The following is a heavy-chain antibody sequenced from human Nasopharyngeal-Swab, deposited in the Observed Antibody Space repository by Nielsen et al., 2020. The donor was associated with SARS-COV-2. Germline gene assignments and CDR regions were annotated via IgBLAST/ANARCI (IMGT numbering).Heavy chain of an antibody. CDR3: ARDLSYYDSSGYPGDY. D-gene: IGHD3-22*01. J-gene: IGHJ4*02. V-gene: IGHV3-30-3*01. CDR2: ISYDGSNK. Sequence: VRQAPGKGLEWVAVISYDGSNKYYADSVKGRFTISRDNSKNTLYLQMNSLRAEDTAVYYCARDLSYYDSSGYPGDYWGQGTLVTV.